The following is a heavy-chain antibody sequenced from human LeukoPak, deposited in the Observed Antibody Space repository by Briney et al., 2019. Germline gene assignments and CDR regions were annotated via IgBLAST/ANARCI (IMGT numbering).Heavy chain of an antibody. Sequence: GGSLRLSCAASGFTFRTYTMHWVRQAPGKGLEWVSSITSSSNYIYYASSVRGRFTISRDNAKNSLYLQMNSLRAEDTAVYYCARDLRLWGQGTLVTVSS. CDR1: GFTFRTYT. V-gene: IGHV3-21*01. J-gene: IGHJ4*02. CDR3: ARDLRL. CDR2: ITSSSNYI.